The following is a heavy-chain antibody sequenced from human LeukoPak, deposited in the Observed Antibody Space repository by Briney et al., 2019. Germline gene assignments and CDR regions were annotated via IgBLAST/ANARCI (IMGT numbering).Heavy chain of an antibody. CDR2: ITPMFGTA. CDR1: GYTFTSYT. J-gene: IGHJ4*02. D-gene: IGHD3-22*01. Sequence: SVEVSCKASGYTFTSYTISWVRQAPGQGLEWMGGITPMFGTANYAQKFQGRVTITADESTSTAYMELSSLRSEDTAVYYCAREWGHDSSGYFFGYWGQGTLVTVSS. V-gene: IGHV1-69*13. CDR3: AREWGHDSSGYFFGY.